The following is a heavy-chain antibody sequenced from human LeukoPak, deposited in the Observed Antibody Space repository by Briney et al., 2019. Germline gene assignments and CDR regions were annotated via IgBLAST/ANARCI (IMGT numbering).Heavy chain of an antibody. CDR3: AKDPVIHRYCSGGSCYAYFDY. CDR2: ISGSGGTT. CDR1: GFTFNYA. V-gene: IGHV3-23*01. D-gene: IGHD2-15*01. Sequence: PGGSLRLSCAAYGFTFNYAMSWVRQAPGKGLEWVSAISGSGGTTYYADSVKGRFTISRDNSKNTLYLQMNSLRAEDTAVYYCAKDPVIHRYCSGGSCYAYFDYWGQGTLVTVSS. J-gene: IGHJ4*02.